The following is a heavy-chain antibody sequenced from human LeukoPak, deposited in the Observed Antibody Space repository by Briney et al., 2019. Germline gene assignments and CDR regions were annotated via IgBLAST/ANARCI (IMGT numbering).Heavy chain of an antibody. CDR1: GYIFTQYG. CDR2: NNPNSGGT. Sequence: ASVKVSCKASGYIFTQYGFSWARQAPGQGLEWMGWNNPNSGGTNYAQKFQGRVNKNRDTPIRTAYTAPSRLRSGDTAVDYCARGVHGRKYDSNHNCFDPCGQGTLVTVSS. CDR3: ARGVHGRKYDSNHNCFDP. D-gene: IGHD3-22*01. J-gene: IGHJ5*02. V-gene: IGHV1-2*02.